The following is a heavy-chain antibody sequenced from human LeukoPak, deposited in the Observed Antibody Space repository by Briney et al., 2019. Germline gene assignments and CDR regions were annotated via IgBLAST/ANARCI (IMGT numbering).Heavy chain of an antibody. Sequence: GGSLRLSCAASGFTFSSNWMHWVRQAPGKGLEWVSGISWNSGSIGYADSVKGRFTISRDNAKNSLYLQMNSLRAEDTALYYCAKGKNPGYSSGWYYFDYWGQGTLVTVSS. D-gene: IGHD6-19*01. J-gene: IGHJ4*02. V-gene: IGHV3-9*01. CDR3: AKGKNPGYSSGWYYFDY. CDR1: GFTFSSNW. CDR2: ISWNSGSI.